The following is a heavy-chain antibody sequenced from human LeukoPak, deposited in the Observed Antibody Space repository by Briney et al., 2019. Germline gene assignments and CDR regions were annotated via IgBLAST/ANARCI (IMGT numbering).Heavy chain of an antibody. CDR3: TRDSGESYAMDV. CDR1: GFTFSSFS. CDR2: ISKSNNI. D-gene: IGHD2-21*01. J-gene: IGHJ6*02. Sequence: GRSLRLSCAASGFTFSSFSLNWVRQAPGKGLEWVSYISKSNNIYYADSVKGRFTISRDNAKNPLYLHMNSLRAEDTAVYYCTRDSGESYAMDVWGQGTTVTVSS. V-gene: IGHV3-21*05.